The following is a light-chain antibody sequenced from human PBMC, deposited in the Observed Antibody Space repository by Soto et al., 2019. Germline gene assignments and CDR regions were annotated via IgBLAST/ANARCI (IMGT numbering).Light chain of an antibody. Sequence: VLTQSPGTLLLSPGERATLSFRASERISSNFLAWYQQRPGQAPRLLIYGASTRASGIPDRFSGSGSGTDFALTISRLEPEDFAVYYCQQYGTSPFTFGPGTTVEIK. CDR1: ERISSNF. V-gene: IGKV3-20*01. CDR3: QQYGTSPFT. CDR2: GAS. J-gene: IGKJ3*01.